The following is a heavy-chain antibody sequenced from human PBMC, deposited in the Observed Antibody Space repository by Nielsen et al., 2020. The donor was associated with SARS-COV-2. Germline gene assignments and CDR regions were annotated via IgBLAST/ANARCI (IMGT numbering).Heavy chain of an antibody. Sequence: GESLKISCAASGFTFSSYAMSWVRQAPGKGLEWVSAISGSGGSTYYADSVKGRFTISRDNSKNTLYLQMNSLRAEDTAVYYCAKNPTNIVVVVAAGVSNWFDPWGQGTLVTVSS. CDR1: GFTFSSYA. J-gene: IGHJ5*02. V-gene: IGHV3-23*01. CDR2: ISGSGGST. D-gene: IGHD2-15*01. CDR3: AKNPTNIVVVVAAGVSNWFDP.